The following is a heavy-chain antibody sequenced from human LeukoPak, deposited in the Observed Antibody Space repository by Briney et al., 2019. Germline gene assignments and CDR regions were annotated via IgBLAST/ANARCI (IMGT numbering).Heavy chain of an antibody. Sequence: ASVKVSCKASGGTFTSYAISWVRQAPGQGREWMGRIIPIFGTANYAQKFQGRVTITTDESTSTAYMELSSLRSEDTAVYYCARDGAPYYSESIGYYTLDHWGQGTLVTVSS. J-gene: IGHJ4*02. V-gene: IGHV1-69*05. CDR1: GGTFTSYA. CDR2: IIPIFGTA. D-gene: IGHD3-22*01. CDR3: ARDGAPYYSESIGYYTLDH.